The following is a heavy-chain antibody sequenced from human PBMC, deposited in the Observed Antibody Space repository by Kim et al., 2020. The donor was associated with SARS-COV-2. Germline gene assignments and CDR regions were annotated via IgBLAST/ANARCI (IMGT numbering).Heavy chain of an antibody. CDR1: GFTFSSYG. CDR3: AKNGFDSSGLY. J-gene: IGHJ4*02. D-gene: IGHD3-22*01. CDR2: ISYDGSNK. V-gene: IGHV3-30*18. Sequence: GGSLRLSCAASGFTFSSYGMHWVRQAPGKGLEWVAVISYDGSNKYYADSVKGRFTISRDNSKNTLYLQMNSLRAEDTAVYYCAKNGFDSSGLYWGQGTLVTVSS.